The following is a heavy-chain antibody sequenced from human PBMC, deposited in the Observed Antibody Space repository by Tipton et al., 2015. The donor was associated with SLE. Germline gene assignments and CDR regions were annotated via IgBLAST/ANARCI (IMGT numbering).Heavy chain of an antibody. CDR3: AASEMATITLSFDI. CDR2: ISWDGGST. J-gene: IGHJ3*02. V-gene: IGHV3-43*01. Sequence: SLRLSCAASGFTFDDYTMHWVRQAPGKGLEWVSLISWDGGSTYYADSVKGRFTISRDNSKNSLYLQMNSLRTEDTALYYCAASEMATITLSFDIWGQGTMVTVSS. D-gene: IGHD5-24*01. CDR1: GFTFDDYT.